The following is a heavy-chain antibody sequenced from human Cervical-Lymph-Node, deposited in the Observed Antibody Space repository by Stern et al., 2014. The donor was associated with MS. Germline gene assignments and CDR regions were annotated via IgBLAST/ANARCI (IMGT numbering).Heavy chain of an antibody. CDR2: IYWDDDK. CDR3: AHSPTYAGNFYVS. CDR1: GFSLHTREMG. V-gene: IGHV2-5*02. D-gene: IGHD2/OR15-2a*01. J-gene: IGHJ5*02. Sequence: ESGPTLVKPTQTLTLTCTFSGFSLHTREMGVGWIRQPPGKALEWLALIYWDDDKRYNSSLNSRISISKDTSRNQVVLTMANMDPVDTATYYCAHSPTYAGNFYVSWGQGTLVTVS.